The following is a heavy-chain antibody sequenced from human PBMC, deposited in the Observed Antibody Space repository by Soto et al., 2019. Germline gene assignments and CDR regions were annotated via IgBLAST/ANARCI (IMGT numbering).Heavy chain of an antibody. Sequence: GASVKVSCKASGYTFTSYAMHWVRQAPGQRLEWMGWINAGNGNTKYSQRFQGRVTITRDTSASTAYMELSSLGFEDTAVYYCARNLWGTYLLDYWGQGTLVTVSS. CDR1: GYTFTSYA. V-gene: IGHV1-3*01. CDR2: INAGNGNT. CDR3: ARNLWGTYLLDY. D-gene: IGHD3-16*01. J-gene: IGHJ4*02.